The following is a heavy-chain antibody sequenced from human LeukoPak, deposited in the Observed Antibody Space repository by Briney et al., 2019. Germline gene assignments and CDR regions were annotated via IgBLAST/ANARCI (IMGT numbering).Heavy chain of an antibody. CDR1: GGSINGCY. Sequence: MPSETLSLTCSVCGGSINGCYRTCLQQPPEEGQEWIGNINNSENTKNNPSLKSRGTIFIYSSRNQISLNLHFVTAEDTAAYFYSRHPGGWYPDSWGQGTLVTVSS. V-gene: IGHV4-59*08. D-gene: IGHD6-19*01. CDR2: INNSENT. J-gene: IGHJ4*02. CDR3: SRHPGGWYPDS.